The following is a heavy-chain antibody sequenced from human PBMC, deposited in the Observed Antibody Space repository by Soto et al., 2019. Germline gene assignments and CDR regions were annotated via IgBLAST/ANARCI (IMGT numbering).Heavy chain of an antibody. CDR2: IDSKIDADKT. D-gene: IGHD2-21*01. V-gene: IGHV3-15*04. J-gene: IGHJ4*01. CDR3: ERLANIFDFDN. Sequence: GWSLRLSCTASGFTFSKAYMNWVRQAPGKGLEWVGQIDSKIDADKTDFAAPVKGRFTLSRDDSKNTVYLQMNGLEIEDTAMYYCERLANIFDFDNWGHGTLVTASS. CDR1: GFTFSKAY.